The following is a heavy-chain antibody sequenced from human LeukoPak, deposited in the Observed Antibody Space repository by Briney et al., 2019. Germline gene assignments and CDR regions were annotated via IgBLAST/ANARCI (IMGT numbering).Heavy chain of an antibody. J-gene: IGHJ6*02. CDR3: ARASSSGWYDNYYGMDV. V-gene: IGHV1-18*01. D-gene: IGHD6-19*01. CDR1: GYTFTSYG. Sequence: GASVKVSCKASGYTFTSYGISWLRQAPGQGLEWMGWISAYNGNTNYAQKLQGRVTMTTDTSTSTAYMELRSLRSDDTAVYYCARASSSGWYDNYYGMDVWGQGTTVTVSS. CDR2: ISAYNGNT.